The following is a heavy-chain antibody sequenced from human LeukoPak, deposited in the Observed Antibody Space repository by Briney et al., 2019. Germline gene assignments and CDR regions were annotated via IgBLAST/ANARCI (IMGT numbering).Heavy chain of an antibody. CDR2: IYHSGST. J-gene: IGHJ5*02. D-gene: IGHD5-18*01. CDR3: ARVDTAMAWENWFDP. V-gene: IGHV4-38-2*01. CDR1: GYSISSGYY. Sequence: SETLSLTCAVSGYSISSGYYWGWIRRPPGKGLEWIGSIYHSGSTYYNPSLKSRVTISVDTSKNQFSLKLSSVTAADTAVYYCARVDTAMAWENWFDPCGQGTLVTVSS.